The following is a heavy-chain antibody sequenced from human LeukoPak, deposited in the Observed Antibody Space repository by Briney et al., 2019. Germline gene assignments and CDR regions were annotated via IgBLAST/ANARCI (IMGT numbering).Heavy chain of an antibody. D-gene: IGHD3-22*01. CDR2: IYYSGST. V-gene: IGHV4-59*08. Sequence: PSETLSLTCTVSGGSISSYYWSWIRQPPGKGLEWIGYIYYSGSTNYNPSLKSRVTISVDTSKNQSSLKLSSVTAADTAVYYCAGSGYYPLTFLDYWGQGTLVTVSS. CDR3: AGSGYYPLTFLDY. CDR1: GGSISSYY. J-gene: IGHJ4*02.